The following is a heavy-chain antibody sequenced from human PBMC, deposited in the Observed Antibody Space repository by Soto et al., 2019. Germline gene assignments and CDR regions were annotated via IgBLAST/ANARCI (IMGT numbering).Heavy chain of an antibody. Sequence: SVKVSCKASGGTFSSYAISWVRQAPGQGLEWMGGIIPIFGTANYAQKFQGRVTVTADESTSTAYMELSSLRSEDTAVYYCAREAEEGGSYYFWYFDLWGRGTLVTVSS. V-gene: IGHV1-69*13. J-gene: IGHJ2*01. CDR2: IIPIFGTA. CDR3: AREAEEGGSYYFWYFDL. CDR1: GGTFSSYA. D-gene: IGHD1-26*01.